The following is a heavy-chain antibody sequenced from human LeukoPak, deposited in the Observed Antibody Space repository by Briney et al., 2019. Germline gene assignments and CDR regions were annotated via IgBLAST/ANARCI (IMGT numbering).Heavy chain of an antibody. Sequence: PGGSLRLSCAASGFTFSDYYMSWIRQAPGKGLEWVSYISSSGSAIYYADSVKGRFTISRDNAKNSLYLQMNSLRAEDTAVYYCASSGPIPAAIFYWGQGTLVTVSS. CDR3: ASSGPIPAAIFY. CDR1: GFTFSDYY. V-gene: IGHV3-11*04. CDR2: ISSSGSAI. J-gene: IGHJ4*02. D-gene: IGHD2-2*01.